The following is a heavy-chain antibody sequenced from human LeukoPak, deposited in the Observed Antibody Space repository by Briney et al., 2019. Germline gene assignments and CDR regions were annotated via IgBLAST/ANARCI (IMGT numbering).Heavy chain of an antibody. CDR2: ISGSGAT. J-gene: IGHJ4*02. D-gene: IGHD4-11*01. Sequence: QPGGSLRLSCAASGFTFSNYAMSWVRQAPGKGLEWVSAISGSGATGSADSVKGRFTISRDNSKNTLYLQMSNLRAEDTAVYYCAKDSGSNYFFDHWGQGTLVTVSS. CDR1: GFTFSNYA. V-gene: IGHV3-23*01. CDR3: AKDSGSNYFFDH.